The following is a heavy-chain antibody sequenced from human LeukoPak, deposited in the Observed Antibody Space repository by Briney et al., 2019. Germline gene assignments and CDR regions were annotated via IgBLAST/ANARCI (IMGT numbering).Heavy chain of an antibody. V-gene: IGHV3-74*01. CDR3: ARDMGPYGGSPGAS. CDR1: GFTFSGYW. CDR2: VATGGTGP. J-gene: IGHJ5*02. Sequence: GGSLRLSCAASGFTFSGYWMHWVRQAPGKGLVWVSRVATGGTGPSYADSVKGRFTISRDNAKITLYLQMNSLSAEDTAVYFCARDMGPYGGSPGASWGQGTLVTVSS. D-gene: IGHD4-23*01.